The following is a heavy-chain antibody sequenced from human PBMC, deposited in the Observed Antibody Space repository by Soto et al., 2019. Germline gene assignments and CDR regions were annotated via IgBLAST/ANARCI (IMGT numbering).Heavy chain of an antibody. Sequence: SETLSLTCTVSGGSISSYYWSWIRQPPGKGLEWIGYIYYSGSTNYNPSLKSRVTISVDTSKNQFSLKLSSVTAADTAVYYCAREGDYYDSSGYSYYGMDVWGQGTTVTVSS. J-gene: IGHJ6*02. CDR1: GGSISSYY. D-gene: IGHD3-22*01. V-gene: IGHV4-59*01. CDR3: AREGDYYDSSGYSYYGMDV. CDR2: IYYSGST.